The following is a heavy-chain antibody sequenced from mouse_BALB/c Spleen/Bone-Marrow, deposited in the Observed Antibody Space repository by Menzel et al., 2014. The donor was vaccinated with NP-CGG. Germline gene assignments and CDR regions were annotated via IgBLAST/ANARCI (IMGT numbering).Heavy chain of an antibody. CDR1: GFNIKDTY. J-gene: IGHJ3*01. V-gene: IGHV14-3*02. D-gene: IGHD1-1*01. Sequence: EVKLMESGAELVKPGASVKLSCTASGFNIKDTYMHWVKQRPEQGLEWIGSIDPANGNTKYDPKFQGKATITADTSSNTAYLQLSSLTSEDTAVYYCASYYYGSSLFAYWGQGTLVTVSA. CDR2: IDPANGNT. CDR3: ASYYYGSSLFAY.